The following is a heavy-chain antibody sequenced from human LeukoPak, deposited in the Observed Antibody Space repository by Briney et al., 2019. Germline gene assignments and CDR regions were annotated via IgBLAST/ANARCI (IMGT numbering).Heavy chain of an antibody. D-gene: IGHD5-12*01. J-gene: IGHJ4*02. Sequence: GGSLRLSCAASGFTFSSYSMNWVRQAPGKGLEWVAFIRYDGSNKYYADSVKGRFTISRDNSKNTLYLQMNSLRAEDTAVYYCAKDLRATIYYWGQGTLVTVSS. V-gene: IGHV3-30*02. CDR3: AKDLRATIYY. CDR1: GFTFSSYS. CDR2: IRYDGSNK.